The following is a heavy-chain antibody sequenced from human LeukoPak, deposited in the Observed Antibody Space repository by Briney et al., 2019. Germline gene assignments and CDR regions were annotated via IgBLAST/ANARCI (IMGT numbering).Heavy chain of an antibody. D-gene: IGHD3-16*01. CDR3: ARHVPSGSYVGHWFDP. Sequence: HGESLKISCKGSGYSFTSYWITWVRQMPGKGLEWMGRIDPSDSYTNYSPSFQGHVTISADKPISTAYLQLSSLKASDTAMYYCARHVPSGSYVGHWFDPWGQGTPVTVSS. V-gene: IGHV5-10-1*01. CDR2: IDPSDSYT. J-gene: IGHJ5*02. CDR1: GYSFTSYW.